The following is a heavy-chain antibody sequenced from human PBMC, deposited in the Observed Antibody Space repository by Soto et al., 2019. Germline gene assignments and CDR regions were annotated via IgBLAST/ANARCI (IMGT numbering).Heavy chain of an antibody. D-gene: IGHD2-2*01. CDR1: GYTFTSYG. Sequence: ASVKVSCKASGYTFTSYGISWVRQAPGQGLEWMGWISAYNGNTNYAQKLQGRVTMTTETSTSTAYMELRSLRSDDTAVYYCARGRYCSSTSCYLDYWGQGTLVTVSS. V-gene: IGHV1-18*01. CDR2: ISAYNGNT. J-gene: IGHJ4*02. CDR3: ARGRYCSSTSCYLDY.